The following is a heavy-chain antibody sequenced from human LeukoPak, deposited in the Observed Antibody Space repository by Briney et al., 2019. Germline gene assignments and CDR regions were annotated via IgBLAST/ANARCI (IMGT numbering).Heavy chain of an antibody. CDR2: IYSDGRT. D-gene: IGHD3-22*01. CDR3: ARGLFLSGYLDAFDI. Sequence: SGGSLRLSCAASGLTVSSNCMSWVRQAPGKGLEWVSLIYSDGRTYYADSVKGRCTISRDNSKNTLYLQMNSLRVEDTAVYYCARGLFLSGYLDAFDIWGQGTVVTASS. CDR1: GLTVSSNC. J-gene: IGHJ3*02. V-gene: IGHV3-53*01.